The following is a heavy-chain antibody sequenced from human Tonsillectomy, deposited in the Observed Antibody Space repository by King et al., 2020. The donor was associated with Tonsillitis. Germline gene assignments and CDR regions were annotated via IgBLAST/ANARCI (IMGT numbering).Heavy chain of an antibody. J-gene: IGHJ6*01. V-gene: IGHV5-10-1*01. D-gene: IGHD4/OR15-4a*01. CDR1: GYTFTSYW. CDR2: IDPSDSET. CDR3: ARWVLGSRFPHYHYTGLDV. Sequence: VQLVQSGAEVKKPGESLRISCKGSGYTFTSYWITWVRQMPGKGLEWMGRIDPSDSETNYSPSFQVQVTISADKSISTAYLQGSSLKASDTATYYCARWVLGSRFPHYHYTGLDVWGQGTTVTVSS.